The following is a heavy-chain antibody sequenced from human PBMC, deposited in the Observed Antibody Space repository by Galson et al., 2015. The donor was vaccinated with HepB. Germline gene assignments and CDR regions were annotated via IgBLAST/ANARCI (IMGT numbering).Heavy chain of an antibody. D-gene: IGHD1-7*01. Sequence: SVKVSCKASGCSFRRYTISWLRQAPGQGLEWMGGVISKFGSTENAQKFRDRVLITADDSTNTVNMELTSLKFEDTAVYYCASNATSAGYSVRWNSWGQGTLLTVSS. CDR2: VISKFGST. CDR1: GCSFRRYT. CDR3: ASNATSAGYSVRWNS. J-gene: IGHJ4*02. V-gene: IGHV1-69*13.